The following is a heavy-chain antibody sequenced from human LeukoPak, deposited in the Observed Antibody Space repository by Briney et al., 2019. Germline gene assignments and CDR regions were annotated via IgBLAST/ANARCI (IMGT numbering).Heavy chain of an antibody. V-gene: IGHV4-4*07. CDR3: ARDSIVVVPAATGWFDP. Sequence: PSETLSLTCTVPGGSISSYYWSWIRQPAGKGLEWIGRIYTSGSTNYNPPLKSRVTMSVDTSKNQFSLKLSSVTAADTAVYYCARDSIVVVPAATGWFDPWGQGTLVTVSS. J-gene: IGHJ5*02. D-gene: IGHD2-2*01. CDR1: GGSISSYY. CDR2: IYTSGST.